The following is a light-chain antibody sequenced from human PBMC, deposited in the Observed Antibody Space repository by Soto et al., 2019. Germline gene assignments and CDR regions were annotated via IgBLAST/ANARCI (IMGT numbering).Light chain of an antibody. V-gene: IGKV1-39*01. Sequence: DIQMTQSPSSLSASVGDRVTITCRASQSISTYLNWYQQKVGKAPKLLIYAASSLQRGVPSRFSCSGSGTDFTLTISSLQPEDFSTYYCQQSYSTPRTFGQGTKLEIK. CDR3: QQSYSTPRT. CDR2: AAS. J-gene: IGKJ2*02. CDR1: QSISTY.